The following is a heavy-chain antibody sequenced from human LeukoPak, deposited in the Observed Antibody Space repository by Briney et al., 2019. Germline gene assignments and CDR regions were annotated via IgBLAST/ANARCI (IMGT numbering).Heavy chain of an antibody. CDR3: AREPFWSGYYSNLHFDY. V-gene: IGHV3-7*01. J-gene: IGHJ4*02. CDR2: IKKDGSEK. D-gene: IGHD3-3*01. CDR1: GFTFSKFW. Sequence: PGGSLRLSCAVSGFTFSKFWMSWVRQAPGKGLEWVANIKKDGSEKYYVDSVKGRFTVSRDNAKNSLSLQMNSVRVEDTAVYYCAREPFWSGYYSNLHFDYWGQGTLVTVSS.